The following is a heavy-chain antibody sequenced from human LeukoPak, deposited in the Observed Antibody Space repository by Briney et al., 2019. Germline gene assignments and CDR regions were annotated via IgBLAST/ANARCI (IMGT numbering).Heavy chain of an antibody. V-gene: IGHV4-39*07. Sequence: PSETLSLTCTLSGDSITSSDHYWVWIRQPPGKGLEWIGSIYHSGSTYYNPSLKSRVTISVDTSKNQFSLKLSSVTAADTAVYYCARQVGIAAGPFDPWGQGTLVTVSS. J-gene: IGHJ5*02. CDR2: IYHSGST. CDR1: GDSITSSDHY. D-gene: IGHD6-13*01. CDR3: ARQVGIAAGPFDP.